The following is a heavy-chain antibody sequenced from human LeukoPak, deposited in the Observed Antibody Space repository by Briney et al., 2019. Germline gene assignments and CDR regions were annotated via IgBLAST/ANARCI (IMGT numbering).Heavy chain of an antibody. V-gene: IGHV4-4*07. D-gene: IGHD6-19*01. CDR1: GGSISGKY. CDR2: INTSGNT. CDR3: ASPRSSSGWDGDFDY. Sequence: SETLSLTCIVSGGSISGKYWSWIRQPARKGLEWIGRINTSGNTNYNPSLKSRVTMSADTSKNQFSLELTSVTAADTAVYYCASPRSSSGWDGDFDYWGQGTLVTVSS. J-gene: IGHJ4*02.